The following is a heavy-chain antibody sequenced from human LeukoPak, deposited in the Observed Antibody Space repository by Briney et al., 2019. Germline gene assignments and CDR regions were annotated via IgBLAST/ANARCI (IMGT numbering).Heavy chain of an antibody. CDR3: AKGRYYYDSSDAFDI. Sequence: GGALRLSCAASGFTLSSYAMSWVRQAPGKGLEWVSAISGSGGSTYYAHSVKGRFTISRDNSKNTLFLQMNSLRAEDTAVYYCAKGRYYYDSSDAFDIWGQGTMVTVSS. CDR1: GFTLSSYA. V-gene: IGHV3-23*01. D-gene: IGHD3-22*01. J-gene: IGHJ3*02. CDR2: ISGSGGST.